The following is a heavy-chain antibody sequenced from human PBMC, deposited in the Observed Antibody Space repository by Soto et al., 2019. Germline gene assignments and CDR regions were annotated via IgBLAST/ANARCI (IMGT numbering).Heavy chain of an antibody. CDR3: ARAVLPATATFDY. D-gene: IGHD2-15*01. CDR2: IYYSGST. Sequence: PSETLSLTWIVSGGSISSYYWSWIRQPPGKGLEWIGYIYYSGSTNYNPSLKSRVTISVDTSKNQFSLKLSSVTAADTAVYYCARAVLPATATFDYWGQGTLVTVSS. V-gene: IGHV4-59*01. J-gene: IGHJ4*02. CDR1: GGSISSYY.